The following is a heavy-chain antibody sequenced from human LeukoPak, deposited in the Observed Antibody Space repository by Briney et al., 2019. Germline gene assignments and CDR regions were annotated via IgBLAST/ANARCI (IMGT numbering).Heavy chain of an antibody. CDR2: INHSGST. Sequence: SETLSLTCAVYGGSFSGYYWSWIRQPPGKGLEWIGEINHSGSTNYNPSLKSRVTISVDTSKNQFSLKLSSVTAADTAVYYCARHPKLYYYYYMDVWGKGTTVTISS. CDR3: ARHPKLYYYYYMDV. J-gene: IGHJ6*03. CDR1: GGSFSGYY. V-gene: IGHV4-34*01.